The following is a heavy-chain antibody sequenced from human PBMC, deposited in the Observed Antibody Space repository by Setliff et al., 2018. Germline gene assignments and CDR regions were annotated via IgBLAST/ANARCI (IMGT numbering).Heavy chain of an antibody. Sequence: NPSETLSLTCAVYGGSFSGYYWSWIRQPPGKGLEWIGEINHSGSTNYNPSLKSRVTISVDTSKNQFSLKLSSVTAADTAVYYCARGRNRIAARRGNWFDPWGQGTLVTVS. CDR1: GGSFSGYY. V-gene: IGHV4-34*01. D-gene: IGHD6-6*01. CDR2: INHSGST. CDR3: ARGRNRIAARRGNWFDP. J-gene: IGHJ5*02.